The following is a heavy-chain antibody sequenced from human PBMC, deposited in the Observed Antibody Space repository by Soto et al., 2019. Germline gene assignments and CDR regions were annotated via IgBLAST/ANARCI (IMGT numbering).Heavy chain of an antibody. Sequence: QVQLVESGGGVVQPGKSLRRSCAASGFTFSTYGMHWVRQAPGKGLEWVAVIWYDGSNKYHGDSLKGRFTISRDNSKNNLYLQINNLRAEDTAVYYCGRDGALGDTAVVDSWGQGTLVTVSS. CDR2: IWYDGSNK. V-gene: IGHV3-33*01. CDR1: GFTFSTYG. D-gene: IGHD5-18*01. CDR3: GRDGALGDTAVVDS. J-gene: IGHJ4*02.